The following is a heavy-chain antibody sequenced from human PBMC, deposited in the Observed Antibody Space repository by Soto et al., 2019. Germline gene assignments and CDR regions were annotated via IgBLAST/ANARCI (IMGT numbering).Heavy chain of an antibody. CDR3: ARDVDADFRTDFDY. V-gene: IGHV3-74*01. CDR1: GFTFSSDW. Sequence: GGSLRLSCAASGFTFSSDWMHWVRQAPGKGLVWVSRINTDGSDTSYADSVKGRFTISRDNAENSVYLEMDRLRAEDTALYYCARDVDADFRTDFDYWGRGTLVTVSS. D-gene: IGHD4-17*01. CDR2: INTDGSDT. J-gene: IGHJ4*02.